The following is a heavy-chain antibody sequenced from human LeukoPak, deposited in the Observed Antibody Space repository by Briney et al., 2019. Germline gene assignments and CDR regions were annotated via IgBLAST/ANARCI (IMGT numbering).Heavy chain of an antibody. CDR2: IKQDGNEK. Sequence: GGSLRLSCAASGFSFSRYWMSWVRQAPGKGLEWVANIKQDGNEKYYVDSVKGRFTISRDNAKNSLYLQMNSLRAEDTAVYYCAELGITMIGGVRGKGTTVTISS. D-gene: IGHD3-10*02. CDR3: AELGITMIGGV. V-gene: IGHV3-7*01. CDR1: GFSFSRYW. J-gene: IGHJ6*04.